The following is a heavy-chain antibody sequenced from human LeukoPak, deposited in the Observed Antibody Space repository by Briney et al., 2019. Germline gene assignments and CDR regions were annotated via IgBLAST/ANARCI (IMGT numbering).Heavy chain of an antibody. CDR2: ISSSSSYI. V-gene: IGHV3-21*01. D-gene: IGHD4-17*01. J-gene: IGHJ4*02. CDR3: ARDRRTMTTCDY. CDR1: GFTFSSYT. Sequence: GRSLRLSCAASGFTFSSYTMNWVRQAPGKGLEWVSSISSSSSYIYYADSVKGRITISRDNAKNSLYLQMNSLRVEDTAVYYCARDRRTMTTCDYWGQGTLVTVSS.